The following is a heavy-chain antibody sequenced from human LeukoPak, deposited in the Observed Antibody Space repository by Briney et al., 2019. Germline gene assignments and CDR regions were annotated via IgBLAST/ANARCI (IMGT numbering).Heavy chain of an antibody. CDR2: FDPEDGET. CDR1: GYTLTELS. D-gene: IGHD3-3*01. J-gene: IGHJ4*02. CDR3: ATWPLWSGYIFDY. Sequence: ASVKVSCKVSGYTLTELSMHWVRQAPGKGLEWMGGFDPEDGETIYAQKFQGRDTMTEDTSTDTAYMELSSLRSEDTAVYYCATWPLWSGYIFDYWGQGTLVTVSS. V-gene: IGHV1-24*01.